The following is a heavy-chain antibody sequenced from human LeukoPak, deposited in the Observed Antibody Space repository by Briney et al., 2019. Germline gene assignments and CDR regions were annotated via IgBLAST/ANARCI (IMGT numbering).Heavy chain of an antibody. Sequence: SETLSLTCTVSGGSISSYYWSWIRQPPGKGLEWIVYIYYSGSTNYNPSLKSRVTISVDTSKNQFSLKLSSVTAADTAVYYCARGVGYCSSTSCSPGMDVWGQGTTVTVSS. V-gene: IGHV4-59*01. D-gene: IGHD2-2*01. CDR3: ARGVGYCSSTSCSPGMDV. J-gene: IGHJ6*02. CDR1: GGSISSYY. CDR2: IYYSGST.